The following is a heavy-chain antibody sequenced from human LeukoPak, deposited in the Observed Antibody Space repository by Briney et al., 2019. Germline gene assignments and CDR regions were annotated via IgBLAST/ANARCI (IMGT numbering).Heavy chain of an antibody. J-gene: IGHJ4*02. CDR1: GGSISRYY. Sequence: PSETLSLTCTVSGGSISRYYWSWIRQPPGKGLEWIGYIYYSGSTNYNPSLKSRVTISVDTSKNQFSLKLSSVTAADTAVYYCAGGSVDPHDYWGQGTLVTVSS. CDR3: AGGSVDPHDY. D-gene: IGHD5-24*01. V-gene: IGHV4-59*01. CDR2: IYYSGST.